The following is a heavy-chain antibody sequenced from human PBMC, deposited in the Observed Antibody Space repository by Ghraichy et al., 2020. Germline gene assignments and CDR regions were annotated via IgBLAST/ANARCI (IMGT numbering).Heavy chain of an antibody. J-gene: IGHJ4*02. CDR3: AKDNYSYPVAGTFG. D-gene: IGHD6-19*01. Sequence: LSLTCAASGFTFDDYAMHWVRQAPGKGLEWVSGISWNSGSIGYADSVKGRFTISRDNAKNSLYLQMNSLRAEDTALYYCAKDNYSYPVAGTFGWGQGTLVTVSS. CDR2: ISWNSGSI. V-gene: IGHV3-9*01. CDR1: GFTFDDYA.